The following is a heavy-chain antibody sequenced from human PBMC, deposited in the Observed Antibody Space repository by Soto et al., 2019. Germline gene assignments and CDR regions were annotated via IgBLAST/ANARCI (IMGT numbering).Heavy chain of an antibody. CDR2: ILVSGSP. CDR3: AKATATGGGAFEI. J-gene: IGHJ3*02. V-gene: IGHV3-23*01. CDR1: GLICGSYD. D-gene: IGHD2-8*02. Sequence: GGSLRLSCAVSGLICGSYDMRWVRQAPGKGLEWVSPILVSGSPHYEDSLKGRFTISRDTSKNTVYLQMNSLTAGDTAVYYCAKATATGGGAFEICGQGTLVTVSS.